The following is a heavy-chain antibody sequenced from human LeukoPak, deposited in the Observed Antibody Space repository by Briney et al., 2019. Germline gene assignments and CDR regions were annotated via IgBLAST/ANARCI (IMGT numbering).Heavy chain of an antibody. CDR3: ARGDSPRPQYYFDY. CDR2: IYHSGST. D-gene: IGHD2/OR15-2a*01. J-gene: IGHJ4*02. Sequence: PSETLSLTCTVSGYSISSGYYWGWIRQPPGKGLEWIGSIYHSGSTYYNPSLKSRVTISVDTSKNQFSLKLSSVTAADTAVYYCARGDSPRPQYYFDYWGQGTLVTVSS. V-gene: IGHV4-38-2*02. CDR1: GYSISSGYY.